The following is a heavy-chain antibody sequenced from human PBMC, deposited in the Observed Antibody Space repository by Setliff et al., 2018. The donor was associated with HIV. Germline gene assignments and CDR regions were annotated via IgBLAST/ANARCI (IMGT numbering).Heavy chain of an antibody. D-gene: IGHD3-9*01. Sequence: SETLSLTCAVYGGSFSGYDWSWIRQPPGKGLEWIGEINHSGSTNYNPSLKSRVTISVDTSKNQFSLKLSSVTAADTAVYYCAKTIGRYFDIFDNWGQGTLVTVSS. CDR1: GGSFSGYD. J-gene: IGHJ4*02. CDR2: INHSGST. V-gene: IGHV4-34*01. CDR3: AKTIGRYFDIFDN.